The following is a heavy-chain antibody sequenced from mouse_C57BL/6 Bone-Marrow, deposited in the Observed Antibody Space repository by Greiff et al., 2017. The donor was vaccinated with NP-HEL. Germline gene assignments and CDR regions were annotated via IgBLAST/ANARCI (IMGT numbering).Heavy chain of an antibody. CDR2: IYPGGGYT. J-gene: IGHJ2*01. D-gene: IGHD1-1*01. V-gene: IGHV1-63*01. CDR1: GYTFTNYW. Sequence: VQLQQSGAELVRPGTSVKMSCKASGYTFTNYWIGWAKQRPGHGLEWIGDIYPGGGYTNYNEKFKGKATLTADKSSSTAYMQLSSLTSEDSAVYYCARSGYYYGSSYDFDYWGQGTTLTVSS. CDR3: ARSGYYYGSSYDFDY.